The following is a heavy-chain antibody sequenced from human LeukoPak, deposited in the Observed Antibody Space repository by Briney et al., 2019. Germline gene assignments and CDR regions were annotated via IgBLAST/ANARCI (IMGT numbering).Heavy chain of an antibody. V-gene: IGHV3-74*01. CDR2: INTDGSVT. J-gene: IGHJ4*02. CDR1: GFTFSTYW. Sequence: GGSLRLSCAASGFTFSTYWMHWVRRAPGKGLVWVSQINTDGSVTTYADSVKGRFTISRDNAKSTLYLQMNSLRAEDTAVYYCARWTYASDGSGYWGQGTLVTVSS. D-gene: IGHD3-16*01. CDR3: ARWTYASDGSGY.